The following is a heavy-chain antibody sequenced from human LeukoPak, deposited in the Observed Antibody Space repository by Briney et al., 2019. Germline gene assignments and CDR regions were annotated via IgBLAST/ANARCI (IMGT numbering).Heavy chain of an antibody. D-gene: IGHD7-27*01. CDR3: ANGAGDPYFDY. J-gene: IGHJ4*02. V-gene: IGHV4-38-2*01. CDR1: GYSISSGYY. CDR2: IYHSGST. Sequence: KSSETLSLTCAVSGYSISSGYYWGRIRQPPGKGLEWIGSIYHSGSTYYNPSLKSRVTISVDTSKNQFSLKLSSVTAADTAVYYCANGAGDPYFDYWGQGTLVTVSS.